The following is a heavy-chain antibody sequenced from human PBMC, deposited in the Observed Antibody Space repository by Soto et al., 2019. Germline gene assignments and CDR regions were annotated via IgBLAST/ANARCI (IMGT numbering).Heavy chain of an antibody. D-gene: IGHD3-3*01. CDR1: GVTFPNYG. CDR3: ATELDFWSGYHLPFDS. Sequence: GGSLRLSCAVSGVTFPNYGMSWVRQAPGKGLEWVSSVSSSGGSTNYADSVKGRFTISRDNSKNTLYLQMRSPRAEDTAVYHCATELDFWSGYHLPFDSWGQGILVTVSS. CDR2: VSSSGGST. J-gene: IGHJ4*02. V-gene: IGHV3-23*01.